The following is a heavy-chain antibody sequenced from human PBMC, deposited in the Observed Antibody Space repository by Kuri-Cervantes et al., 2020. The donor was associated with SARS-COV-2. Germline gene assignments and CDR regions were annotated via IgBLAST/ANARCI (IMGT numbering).Heavy chain of an antibody. V-gene: IGHV1-46*01. D-gene: IGHD4-11*01. CDR1: GYTFSDHY. CDR3: ARDGSATVSTLFDY. J-gene: IGHJ4*02. CDR2: INPSGSGT. Sequence: ASVKVSCKAFGYTFSDHYMYWVRQAPGQGLEWMGIINPSGSGTRYPQRFQGRVSMTRDTSTSTVYMELSRLRSDDTAVYYCARDGSATVSTLFDYWGQGTLVTVSS.